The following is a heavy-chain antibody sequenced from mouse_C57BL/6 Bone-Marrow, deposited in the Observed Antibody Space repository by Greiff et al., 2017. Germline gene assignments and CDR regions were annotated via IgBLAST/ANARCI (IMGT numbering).Heavy chain of an antibody. CDR2: ILPGSGST. CDR3: ARWGDY. J-gene: IGHJ4*01. Sequence: QVQLQQSGAELMKPGASVKLSCKATGYTFTGYWIEWIGEILPGSGSTNYNEKFKGKATFTADTSSNTAYMQLSSLTTEDSAIYYCARWGDYWGQGTSVTVSS. CDR1: GYTFTGYW. V-gene: IGHV1-9*01.